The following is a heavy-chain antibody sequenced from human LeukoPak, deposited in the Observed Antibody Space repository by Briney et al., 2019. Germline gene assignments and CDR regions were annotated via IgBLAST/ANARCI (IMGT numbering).Heavy chain of an antibody. CDR1: GYTFTSYG. V-gene: IGHV1-18*01. J-gene: IGHJ4*02. CDR2: ISAYNGNT. CDR3: ARDYYYDSSGPLGKPNNFDY. Sequence: ASVKVSCKASGYTFTSYGISWVRQAPGQGLEWMGWISAYNGNTNYAQKLQGRVTMTTDTSTSTAYMELRSLRSDDTAVYYCARDYYYDSSGPLGKPNNFDYWGQGTLVTVSS. D-gene: IGHD3-22*01.